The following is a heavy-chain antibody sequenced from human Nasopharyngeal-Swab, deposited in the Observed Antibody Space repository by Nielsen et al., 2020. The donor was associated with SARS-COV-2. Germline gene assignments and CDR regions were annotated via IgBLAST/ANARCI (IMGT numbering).Heavy chain of an antibody. Sequence: SLRLSCSVSVSGGSINSGTYYWNWIRQPAGKGLEWLGRVYSSGDSDYNPSLQSRITISMDASTNQLSLELTSVTAADTALYYCAWGDKTLVRDGFDVWSQGTMVTVSS. CDR1: GGSINSGTYY. V-gene: IGHV4-61*02. CDR3: AWGDKTLVRDGFDV. CDR2: VYSSGDS. D-gene: IGHD5-24*01. J-gene: IGHJ3*01.